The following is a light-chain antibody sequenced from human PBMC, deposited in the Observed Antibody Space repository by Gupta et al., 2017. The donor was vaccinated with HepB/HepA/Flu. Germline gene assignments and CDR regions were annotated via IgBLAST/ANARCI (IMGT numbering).Light chain of an antibody. J-gene: IGKJ1*01. Sequence: IVMTQSPATLSGSPGERATLSCRASQSVSSNLAWYQQKPGQAPRLLIYGASTRATGILARFSGSGCCTAFTLTIISRQSEDFAVYYCRQENNWARTFGQGTXVEIK. CDR3: RQENNWART. CDR2: GAS. CDR1: QSVSSN. V-gene: IGKV3-15*01.